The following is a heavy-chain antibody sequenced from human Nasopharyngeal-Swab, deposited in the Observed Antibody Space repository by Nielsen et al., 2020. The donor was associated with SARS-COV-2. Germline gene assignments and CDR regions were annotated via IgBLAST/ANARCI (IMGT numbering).Heavy chain of an antibody. J-gene: IGHJ4*02. D-gene: IGHD6-13*01. Sequence: ASVKVSCKASGYTFTSYAMNWVRQAPGQGLEWMGWINTNTGNPTYAQGFTGRFVFSLDTSVSTAYLQISSLKAEDTAVYYCSLGIAAAGYYYFAYWGQGTLVTVSS. V-gene: IGHV7-4-1*02. CDR2: INTNTGNP. CDR3: SLGIAAAGYYYFAY. CDR1: GYTFTSYA.